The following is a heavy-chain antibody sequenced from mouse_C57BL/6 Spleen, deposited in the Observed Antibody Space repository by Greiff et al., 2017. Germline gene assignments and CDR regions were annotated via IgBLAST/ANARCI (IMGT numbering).Heavy chain of an antibody. CDR1: GYTFTEYT. J-gene: IGHJ1*03. CDR2: FYPGSGSI. Sequence: QVQLKESGAELVKPGASVKLSCKASGYTFTEYTIPWVKQRAGQGLEWIGWFYPGSGSIKYNEKFKDKATLTADKSSSTVYMELSRLTSEESAVYFCARHEGSPWYFDVWGTGTTVTVSS. V-gene: IGHV1-62-2*01. CDR3: ARHEGSPWYFDV.